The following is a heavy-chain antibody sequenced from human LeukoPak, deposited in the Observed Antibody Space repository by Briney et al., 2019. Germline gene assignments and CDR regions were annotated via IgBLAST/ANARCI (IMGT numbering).Heavy chain of an antibody. V-gene: IGHV4-59*01. D-gene: IGHD1-26*01. CDR1: GGSISSYY. J-gene: IGHJ4*02. CDR2: IYYTGST. CDR3: ARAGSYRGYFDY. Sequence: PSETLSLTCTVSGGSISSYYWSWIRQPPGKGLEWIGYIYYTGSTNNTSLKSRVTISLDTSKNQFSLKLSSVTAAVTAVYYCARAGSYRGYFDYWGQGTLVTVSS.